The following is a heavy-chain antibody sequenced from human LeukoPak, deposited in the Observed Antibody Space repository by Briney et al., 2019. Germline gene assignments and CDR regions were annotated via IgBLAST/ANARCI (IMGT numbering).Heavy chain of an antibody. J-gene: IGHJ4*02. CDR2: ISAYNGNT. Sequence: ASVKVSCKASGYTFTSYDINWVRQAPGQGLEWLGWISAYNGNTHYAQKLQGRLTLTTDTSANTAYMELRSLRSDDTAVYFCVRDDYDSLPYYFDFWGQGTLVTVSS. CDR1: GYTFTSYD. V-gene: IGHV1-18*01. D-gene: IGHD3-22*01. CDR3: VRDDYDSLPYYFDF.